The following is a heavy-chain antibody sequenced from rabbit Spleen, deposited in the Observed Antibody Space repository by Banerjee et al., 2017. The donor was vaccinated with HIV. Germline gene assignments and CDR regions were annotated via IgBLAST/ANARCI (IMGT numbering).Heavy chain of an antibody. CDR2: IDVTKDGST. V-gene: IGHV1S40*01. Sequence: QSLEESGGDLVKPGASLTLTCKASGLDFSSNYWICWVRQAPGKGLEWIACIDVTKDGSTYYTSWAKGRFTICRTSSTTVALQVTSLTAADTATYFCARDGAGGSYFALWGQGTLVTVS. D-gene: IGHD8-1*01. CDR3: ARDGAGGSYFAL. J-gene: IGHJ3*01. CDR1: GLDFSSNYW.